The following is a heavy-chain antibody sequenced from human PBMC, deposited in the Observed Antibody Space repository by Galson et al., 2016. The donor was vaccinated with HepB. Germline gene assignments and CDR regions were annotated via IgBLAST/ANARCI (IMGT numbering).Heavy chain of an antibody. D-gene: IGHD3-10*01. V-gene: IGHV2-5*02. J-gene: IGHJ5*02. CDR3: AHTKLLWFREAFRGKRPASSFDP. CDR2: IYRDDHK. CDR1: GFSLSTSEEG. Sequence: PALVTPTQTLTLTCTFTGFSLSTSEEGVAWFRQPPGKALEWLAIIYRDDHKRLSPFLDSRRTITMDISSDQVVLTTTNMDPMDTAEYYCAHTKLLWFREAFRGKRPASSFDPCGQGTLVTVSS.